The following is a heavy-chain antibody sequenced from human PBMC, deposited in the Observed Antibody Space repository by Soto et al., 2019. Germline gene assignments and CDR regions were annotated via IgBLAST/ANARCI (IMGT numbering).Heavy chain of an antibody. CDR2: ISGSGGST. V-gene: IGHV3-23*01. Sequence: EVQLLESGGGLVQPGGSLRLSCAASGFTFSSYAMSWVRQAPGKGLEWVSAISGSGGSTYYADSVKGRFTISRDNSKNTLYLQMNSLRAEDTAVYYCATPNHILTGSWIDYWGQGTLVTVSS. CDR1: GFTFSSYA. J-gene: IGHJ4*02. CDR3: ATPNHILTGSWIDY. D-gene: IGHD3-9*01.